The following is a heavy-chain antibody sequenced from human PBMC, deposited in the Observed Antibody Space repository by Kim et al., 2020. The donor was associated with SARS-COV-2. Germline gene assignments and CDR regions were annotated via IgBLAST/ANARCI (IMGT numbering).Heavy chain of an antibody. Sequence: NPSLKSRVTISVDTSKNQFSLKLSSVTAADTAVYYCARVGWFGESRLFDPWGQGTLVTVSS. J-gene: IGHJ5*02. D-gene: IGHD3-10*01. V-gene: IGHV4-59*01. CDR3: ARVGWFGESRLFDP.